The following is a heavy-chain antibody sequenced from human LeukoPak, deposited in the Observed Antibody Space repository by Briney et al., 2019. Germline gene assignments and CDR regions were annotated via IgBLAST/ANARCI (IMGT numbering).Heavy chain of an antibody. Sequence: GSLRLSCAVTGLTFRNYAMSWVRQAPGKGPEWVSDISGSGDVTHYADSVKGRFSISRDNSKNTLYLQMNSLRAEDTAVYYCANGLGQAPPFDYWGQGTLVTVSS. CDR1: GLTFRNYA. V-gene: IGHV3-23*01. CDR3: ANGLGQAPPFDY. CDR2: ISGSGDVT. J-gene: IGHJ4*02. D-gene: IGHD2-21*01.